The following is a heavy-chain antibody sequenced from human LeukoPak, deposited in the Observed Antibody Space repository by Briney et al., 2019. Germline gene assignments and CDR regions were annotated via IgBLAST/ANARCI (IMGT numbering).Heavy chain of an antibody. CDR2: IWYDGSKQ. CDR3: ARDRGARYYDY. J-gene: IGHJ4*02. V-gene: IGHV3-33*01. Sequence: QAGGSLRLSCAASKFTFRNHGMHWVRQAPGXGLEGVAIIWYDGSKQYYADSVKGRFTISRDNSKDTLYLQMNSLRDEDTAVYYCARDRGARYYDYWGQGTQVSVSS. D-gene: IGHD3-10*01. CDR1: KFTFRNHG.